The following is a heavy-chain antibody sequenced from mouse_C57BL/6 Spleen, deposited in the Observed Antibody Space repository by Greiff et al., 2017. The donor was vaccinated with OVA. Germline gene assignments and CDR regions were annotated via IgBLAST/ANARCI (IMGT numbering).Heavy chain of an antibody. CDR1: GYTFTDYY. J-gene: IGHJ2*01. Sequence: EVQLQQSGPELVKPGASVKISCKASGYTFTDYYMNWVKQSHGKSLEWIGDINPNNGGTSYNQKFKGKATLTVDKSSSTAYMELRSLTSEDSAVYYCARITTDYWGQGTTLTVSS. CDR3: ARITTDY. CDR2: INPNNGGT. D-gene: IGHD1-1*01. V-gene: IGHV1-26*01.